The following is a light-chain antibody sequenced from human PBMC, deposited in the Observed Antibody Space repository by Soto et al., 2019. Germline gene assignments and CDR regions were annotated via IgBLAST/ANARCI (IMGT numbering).Light chain of an antibody. CDR3: GSYSSTTTREV. J-gene: IGLJ1*01. Sequence: GASSDVGGYNFVSWYQHHPGTPPKLIIYEVSHRPSGVSHRFSGSKSANTASLTISGLQVEDEADYFCGSYSSTTTREVFGTGTKVTVL. CDR1: SSDVGGYNF. V-gene: IGLV2-14*01. CDR2: EVS.